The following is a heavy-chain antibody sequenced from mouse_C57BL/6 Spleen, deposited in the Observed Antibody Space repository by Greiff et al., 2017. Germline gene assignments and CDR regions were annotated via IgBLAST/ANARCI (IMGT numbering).Heavy chain of an antibody. CDR1: GYTFTSYW. V-gene: IGHV1-50*01. D-gene: IGHD3-2*01. J-gene: IGHJ1*03. CDR2: IDPSDSYT. Sequence: QVQLQQPGAELVKPGASVKLSCKASGYTFTSYWMQWVKQRPGQGLEWIGEIDPSDSYTNYNQKFKGKATLTVDTSSSTAYMQRSSLTSEDSAVYYCARKTAPWYFDVWGTGTTVTVSS. CDR3: ARKTAPWYFDV.